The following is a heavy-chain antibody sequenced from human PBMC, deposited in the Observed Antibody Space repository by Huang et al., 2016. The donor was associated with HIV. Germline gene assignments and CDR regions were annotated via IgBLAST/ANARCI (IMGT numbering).Heavy chain of an antibody. V-gene: IGHV3-33*08. CDR3: ALKGDSSGWEYFRH. D-gene: IGHD6-19*01. CDR1: GFTFSSYG. Sequence: QVQLVESGGGVVQPGRSLGLSCAASGFTFSSYGMDWVRQASGKGLGGGAVIGEDGSNKYDADSVKGRFTISRDNSKNTLYLQMNSLKTEDTAVYYCALKGDSSGWEYFRHWGQGTLVTVSS. CDR2: IGEDGSNK. J-gene: IGHJ1*01.